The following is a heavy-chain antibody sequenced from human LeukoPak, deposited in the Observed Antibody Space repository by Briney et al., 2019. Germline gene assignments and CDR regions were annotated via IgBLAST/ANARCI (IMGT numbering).Heavy chain of an antibody. CDR1: GYSFTSYW. CDR2: IYPGDSDT. CDR3: ARPTLTGYSSGFGY. D-gene: IGHD6-19*01. Sequence: GESLKISCKASGYSFTSYWIVWVRQMPGKGPEWMGIIYPGDSDTRYSPSFQGQVTISADKSISTAFLQWSGLKASDSAIYYCARPTLTGYSSGFGYWGQGTLVTVSS. J-gene: IGHJ4*02. V-gene: IGHV5-51*01.